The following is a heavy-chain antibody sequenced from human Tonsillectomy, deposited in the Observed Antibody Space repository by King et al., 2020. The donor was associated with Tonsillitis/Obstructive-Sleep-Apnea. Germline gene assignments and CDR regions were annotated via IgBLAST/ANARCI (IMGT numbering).Heavy chain of an antibody. CDR3: ARGTGRITIFGVVTRNWFDP. Sequence: VQLQQWGAGLLKPSETLSLTCAVYGGSFSGYYWGGIRQPPGKGLEWIGEINHSGSTNYNPSLKSRVTISVDTSKNQFSLKLSSVTAADTAVYYCARGTGRITIFGVVTRNWFDPWGQGTLVTVSS. D-gene: IGHD3-3*01. J-gene: IGHJ5*02. CDR2: INHSGST. V-gene: IGHV4-34*01. CDR1: GGSFSGYY.